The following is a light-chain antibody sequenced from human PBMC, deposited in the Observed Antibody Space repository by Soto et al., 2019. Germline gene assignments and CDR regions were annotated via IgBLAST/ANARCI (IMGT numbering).Light chain of an antibody. CDR1: QGIGDT. Sequence: TKSLAALSVYKREGVTLSCRASQGIGDTLAWYQHKPGQTPRLLIYDTSTRATGVPARFSGSRSGPEFTLTINCLQSEDCASDYCPPYEIWLLPFGGGTKVDI. J-gene: IGKJ4*01. CDR3: PPYEIWLLP. CDR2: DTS. V-gene: IGKV3-15*01.